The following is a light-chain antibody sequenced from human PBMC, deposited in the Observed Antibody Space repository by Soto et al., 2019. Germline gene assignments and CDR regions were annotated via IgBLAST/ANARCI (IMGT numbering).Light chain of an antibody. Sequence: DIQLTQSPSSLSTSVGDRVTITCQADHDIKEFLNWYQAKPGKAPKLLIYDASNLQTGVPSRFRGNESGTRFTFTISSLQPEDITTYYCQRYDSLPPTFGQGTRLDIK. CDR3: QRYDSLPPT. V-gene: IGKV1-33*01. J-gene: IGKJ5*01. CDR1: HDIKEF. CDR2: DAS.